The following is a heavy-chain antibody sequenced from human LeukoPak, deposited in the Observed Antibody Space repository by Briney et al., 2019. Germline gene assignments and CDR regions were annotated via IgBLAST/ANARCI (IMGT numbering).Heavy chain of an antibody. J-gene: IGHJ4*02. Sequence: SETLSLTCTVSGDITHYWGWIRQPPGKGLECIGSIYFSGSAYYNPSLRSRVTISLDTSKKQLSLKLNSVTAADTAAYYCARQRYSSGWYSKNAPYYFDYWGQGTLVTVSS. CDR2: IYFSGSA. D-gene: IGHD6-19*01. CDR1: GDITHY. V-gene: IGHV4-39*01. CDR3: ARQRYSSGWYSKNAPYYFDY.